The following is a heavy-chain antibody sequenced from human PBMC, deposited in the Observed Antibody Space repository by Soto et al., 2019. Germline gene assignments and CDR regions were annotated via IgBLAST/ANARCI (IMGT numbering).Heavy chain of an antibody. CDR3: ARAGCDGGSCYTLVGLRYGMDV. D-gene: IGHD2-15*01. CDR1: GFTFSSYA. CDR2: ISYEGSNK. J-gene: IGHJ6*04. Sequence: QVQLVESGGGVVQPGRSLRLSCAASGFTFSSYAMHWVRQAPGKGLEWVAVISYEGSNKYYADSVKGRFTISRDNSKNTLYLQMNSRGAEDTAVYYCARAGCDGGSCYTLVGLRYGMDVWGKGTTVTVSS. V-gene: IGHV3-30-3*01.